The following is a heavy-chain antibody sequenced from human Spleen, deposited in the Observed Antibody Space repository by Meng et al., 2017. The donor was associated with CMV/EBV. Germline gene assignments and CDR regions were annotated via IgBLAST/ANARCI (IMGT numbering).Heavy chain of an antibody. Sequence: GESLKISCAASGFNFGGSGLHWVRQAPGRGLEWVAAQSSDGSDTYYADSVKGRFTISRDNSKNTLFLQMNSLRAEDTGVYYCAKGITIGLPNWIDPWGQGTLVTVSS. V-gene: IGHV3-30*04. CDR3: AKGITIGLPNWIDP. D-gene: IGHD3-9*01. J-gene: IGHJ5*02. CDR1: GFNFGGSG. CDR2: QSSDGSDT.